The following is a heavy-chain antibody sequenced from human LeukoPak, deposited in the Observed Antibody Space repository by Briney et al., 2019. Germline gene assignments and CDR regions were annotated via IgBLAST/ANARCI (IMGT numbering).Heavy chain of an antibody. V-gene: IGHV3-30-3*01. J-gene: IGHJ4*02. CDR2: ISYDGSNK. CDR3: AREMVYNSYYFDY. D-gene: IGHD2-8*01. CDR1: GFTFSSYA. Sequence: GGSLRLSCAASGFTFSSYAMHWVRQAPGKGLEWVAVISYDGSNKYYADSVKGRFTISRDNSKNTLYLQMNSLRAEDTAVYYCAREMVYNSYYFDYWGRGTLVTVSS.